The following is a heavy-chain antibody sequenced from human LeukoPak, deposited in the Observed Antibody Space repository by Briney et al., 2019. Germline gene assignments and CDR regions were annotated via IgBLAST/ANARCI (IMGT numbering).Heavy chain of an antibody. CDR3: ATYSSGYYYVAY. Sequence: SETLSLTCTVSSGSISSYYWSWIRQPPGKGLEWIGYIYYSGSTNYNPSLKSRVTISVDTSKNQFSLKLSSVTAADTAVYYCATYSSGYYYVAYWGQGTLVTVSS. D-gene: IGHD3-22*01. J-gene: IGHJ4*02. CDR2: IYYSGST. V-gene: IGHV4-59*01. CDR1: SGSISSYY.